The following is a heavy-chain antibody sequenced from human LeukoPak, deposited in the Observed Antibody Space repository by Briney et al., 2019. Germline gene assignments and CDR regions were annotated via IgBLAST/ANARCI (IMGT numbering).Heavy chain of an antibody. V-gene: IGHV3-74*01. J-gene: IGHJ4*02. CDR2: INSDGSST. D-gene: IGHD4-17*01. CDR3: AKDSLYDQGDYVSDF. CDR1: GFTFSSYW. Sequence: GGSLRLSCAASGFTFSSYWMHWVRQAPGKGLVWVSRINSDGSSTSYADSVKGRFTISRDNSKNTLYLQMNSLKVEDTAVYYCAKDSLYDQGDYVSDFWGQGTLVTVSS.